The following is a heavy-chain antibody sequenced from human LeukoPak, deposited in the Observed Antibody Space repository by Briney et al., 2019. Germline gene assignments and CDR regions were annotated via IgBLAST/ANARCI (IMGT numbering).Heavy chain of an antibody. CDR1: GGTFSSYA. Sequence: VKVSCKASGGTFSSYAISWVRRAPGQGLEWMGRIIPIFGTANYAQKFQGRVTITTDESTSTAYMELSSLRSEDTAVYYCARDQGIAAAGTIWGQGTLVTVSS. V-gene: IGHV1-69*13. J-gene: IGHJ4*02. CDR2: IIPIFGTA. CDR3: ARDQGIAAAGTI. D-gene: IGHD6-13*01.